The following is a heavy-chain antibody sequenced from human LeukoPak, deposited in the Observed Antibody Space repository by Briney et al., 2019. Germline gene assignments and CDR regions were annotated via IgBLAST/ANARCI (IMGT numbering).Heavy chain of an antibody. J-gene: IGHJ4*02. V-gene: IGHV3-15*01. CDR2: IKSKTDGGTT. Sequence: GRSLRLSCAASEFTFSRYGMHWVRQAPGKEQDWGGRIKSKTDGGTTDYAAPVKGRFTISRDDSKNTLYLQMNSLKPEDTAVYYCLRDWYGSGSYWQIRESYFDYWGQGTLVTVSS. CDR3: LRDWYGSGSYWQIRESYFDY. CDR1: EFTFSRYG. D-gene: IGHD3-10*01.